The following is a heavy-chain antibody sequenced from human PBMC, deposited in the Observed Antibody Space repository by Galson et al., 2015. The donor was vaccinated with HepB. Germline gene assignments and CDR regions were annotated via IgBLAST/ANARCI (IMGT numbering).Heavy chain of an antibody. Sequence: SLRLSCAASGFTFSSYAMHWVRQAPGKGLEWVAVISYDGSNKYYADSVKGRFTISRDNSKNTLYLQMNSLRAEGTAVYYCARDRSVVVVAAIFDYWGQGTLVTVSS. CDR3: ARDRSVVVVAAIFDY. V-gene: IGHV3-30*04. D-gene: IGHD2-15*01. CDR2: ISYDGSNK. CDR1: GFTFSSYA. J-gene: IGHJ4*02.